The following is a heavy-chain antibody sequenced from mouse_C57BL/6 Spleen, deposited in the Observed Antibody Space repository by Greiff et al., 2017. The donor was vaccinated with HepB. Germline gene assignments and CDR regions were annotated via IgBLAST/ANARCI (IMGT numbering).Heavy chain of an antibody. D-gene: IGHD2-5*01. Sequence: VQLQQSGPELVKPGASVKIPCKASGYTFTDYNMDWVKQSHGKSLEWIGDINPNNGGTIYNQKFKGKATLTVDKSSSTAYMELRSLTSEDTAVYYCARRDYSNYDWYFDVWGTGTTVTVSS. CDR3: ARRDYSNYDWYFDV. V-gene: IGHV1-18*01. CDR2: INPNNGGT. J-gene: IGHJ1*03. CDR1: GYTFTDYN.